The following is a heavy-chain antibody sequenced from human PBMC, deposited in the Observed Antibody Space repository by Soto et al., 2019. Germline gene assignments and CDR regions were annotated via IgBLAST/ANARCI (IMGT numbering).Heavy chain of an antibody. J-gene: IGHJ5*02. V-gene: IGHV3-49*03. D-gene: IGHD3-22*01. CDR3: TMNYYDSSGYDNWFDT. CDR2: IRSKAYGGRT. Sequence: PGVSLRLSCTASGFTFGDYFMSWFRQAPGKVLEWVGFIRSKAYGGRTEYAASVKGRFIISRDDSKSIAYLQMNSLKTEDTAVYYCTMNYYDSSGYDNWFDTWGQGTLVTVSS. CDR1: GFTFGDYF.